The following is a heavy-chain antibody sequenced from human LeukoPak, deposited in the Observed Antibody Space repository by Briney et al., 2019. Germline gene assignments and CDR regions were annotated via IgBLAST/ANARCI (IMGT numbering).Heavy chain of an antibody. Sequence: SQTLSLTCTVSGGSISSGGYYWSWIRQHPGKGLEWIGYIYYSGSTYYNPSLKSRVTISVDTSKNQFSLKLSSVTAADTAVYYCARGDNWGWPGDDYWGQGNLVTVSS. CDR1: GGSISSGGYY. J-gene: IGHJ4*02. CDR2: IYYSGST. D-gene: IGHD1-1*01. CDR3: ARGDNWGWPGDDY. V-gene: IGHV4-31*03.